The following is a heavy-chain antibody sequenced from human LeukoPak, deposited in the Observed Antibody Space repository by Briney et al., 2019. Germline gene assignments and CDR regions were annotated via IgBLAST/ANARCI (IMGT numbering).Heavy chain of an antibody. CDR2: ISYDGSNK. CDR3: AAPNTVKYSGSYMGY. V-gene: IGHV3-30-3*01. Sequence: GGSLRLSCAASGFTFNSYAMHWVRQAPGKGLEWVAVISYDGSNKYYADSVKGRFTISRDNSKKTLFLQMNSLRVEDTAVYYCAAPNTVKYSGSYMGYWGQGTLVTVSS. D-gene: IGHD1-26*01. CDR1: GFTFNSYA. J-gene: IGHJ4*02.